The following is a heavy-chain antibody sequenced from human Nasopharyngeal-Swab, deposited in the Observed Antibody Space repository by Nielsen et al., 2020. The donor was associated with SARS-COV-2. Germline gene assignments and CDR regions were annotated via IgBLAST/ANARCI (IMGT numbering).Heavy chain of an antibody. Sequence: GGSLRLSCAASGFTFSSYAMSWVRQAPGKGLEWVSAISGGTGGTFYADSVKGRFTISRDNSKNTLFLQMNSLRAEDTAVYYCAKGYIRRGSNWGQGTLVTVSS. V-gene: IGHV3-23*01. CDR1: GFTFSSYA. J-gene: IGHJ4*02. CDR3: AKGYIRRGSN. CDR2: ISGGTGGT. D-gene: IGHD3-16*02.